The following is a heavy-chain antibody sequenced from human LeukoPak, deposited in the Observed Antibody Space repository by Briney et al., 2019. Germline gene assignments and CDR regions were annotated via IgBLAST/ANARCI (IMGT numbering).Heavy chain of an antibody. V-gene: IGHV4-59*01. CDR3: AREGYDSSGYYLDY. Sequence: SETLSLTCSVSGDSISGYYWSRIRQPPGKTLEWIAYIHHSGSTEYNPSLRSRVTMSVDTSKNQVSLKLGSVTAADTAMYYCAREGYDSSGYYLDYWGQGTLVTVSS. CDR1: GDSISGYY. CDR2: IHHSGST. D-gene: IGHD3-22*01. J-gene: IGHJ4*02.